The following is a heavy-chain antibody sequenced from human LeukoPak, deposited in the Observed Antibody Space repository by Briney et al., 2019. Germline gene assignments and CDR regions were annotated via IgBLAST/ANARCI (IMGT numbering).Heavy chain of an antibody. Sequence: ASVKVSCKTPGYTFTDYYMHWVRQAPGQGLEWMGWINPNTGGTNYAQKFQGRVTMTRDTSITTAYMELSRLRSDDTAVYYCARDRDYGDPAAGEWGQGTLVTVSS. CDR3: ARDRDYGDPAAGE. J-gene: IGHJ4*02. CDR1: GYTFTDYY. CDR2: INPNTGGT. V-gene: IGHV1-2*02. D-gene: IGHD4-17*01.